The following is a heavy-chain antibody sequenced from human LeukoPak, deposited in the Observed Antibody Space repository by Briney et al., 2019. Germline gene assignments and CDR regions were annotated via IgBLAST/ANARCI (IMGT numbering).Heavy chain of an antibody. V-gene: IGHV4-61*02. J-gene: IGHJ3*02. CDR3: ARDDEMGATSGAFDI. Sequence: PSETLSLTCTVSGGSISSGSFYWSWIRQPAGKGLEWIGRIYTSGSTNYNPSLKSRVTISVDTSKNQFSLKLSSVTAADTAVYYCARDDEMGATSGAFDIWGQGTMVTVSS. D-gene: IGHD1-26*01. CDR2: IYTSGST. CDR1: GGSISSGSFY.